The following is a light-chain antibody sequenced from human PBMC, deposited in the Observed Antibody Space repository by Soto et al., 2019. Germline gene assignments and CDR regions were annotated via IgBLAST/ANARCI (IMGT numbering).Light chain of an antibody. Sequence: AIQMTQSPSSLSASVGDSVSITCRASQGIRNDLGWYQVKAGKAPKLLIYAASSLQSGVPPRFSGSGSGTEFTLTISSLQPEDFATYYCLQDYNYPWTFGQGTTVEIK. V-gene: IGKV1-6*01. CDR3: LQDYNYPWT. J-gene: IGKJ1*01. CDR1: QGIRND. CDR2: AAS.